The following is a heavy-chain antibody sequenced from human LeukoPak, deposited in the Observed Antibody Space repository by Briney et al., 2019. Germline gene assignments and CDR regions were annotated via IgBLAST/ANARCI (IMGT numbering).Heavy chain of an antibody. CDR3: AKRRLSESSGIGNWCDC. Sequence: GGSLRLSCAASGFTFDTYALSWVRRAPGKGLEWVSAISGSGTNTYYADSVKGRFTISRDNSKGTVFLQMNSVRAEDTGLYYCAKRRLSESSGIGNWCDCWGQGTLVTVSS. J-gene: IGHJ5*01. CDR2: ISGSGTNT. V-gene: IGHV3-23*01. D-gene: IGHD3-10*01. CDR1: GFTFDTYA.